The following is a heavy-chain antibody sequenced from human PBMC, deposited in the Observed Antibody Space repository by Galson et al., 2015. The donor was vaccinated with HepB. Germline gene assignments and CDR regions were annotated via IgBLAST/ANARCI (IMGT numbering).Heavy chain of an antibody. D-gene: IGHD3-16*01. CDR2: ISAYNGNT. J-gene: IGHJ6*02. V-gene: IGHV1-18*04. CDR3: ARVPRRWGGYYYYGMDV. Sequence: SVKVSCKASGYTFTSYGISWVRQAPGQGLEWMGWISAYNGNTNYAQKLQGRVTMTTDTSTSTAYMELRSLRSDDTAVYYCARVPRRWGGYYYYGMDVWGQGTTVTVSS. CDR1: GYTFTSYG.